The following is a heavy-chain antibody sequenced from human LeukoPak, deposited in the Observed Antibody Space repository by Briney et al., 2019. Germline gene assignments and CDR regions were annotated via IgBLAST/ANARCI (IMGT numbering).Heavy chain of an antibody. D-gene: IGHD3-22*01. CDR3: ARERAVYDSSGYEFDY. V-gene: IGHV3-21*01. J-gene: IGHJ4*02. CDR1: GFIFSSYS. Sequence: GGSLRLSCAVSGFIFSSYSMNWVRQARGKGLERVSSISSSSSYIYYADSVKGRFTISRDNAKNSLYLQMNSLRAEDTAVYYCARERAVYDSSGYEFDYWGQGTLVTVSS. CDR2: ISSSSSYI.